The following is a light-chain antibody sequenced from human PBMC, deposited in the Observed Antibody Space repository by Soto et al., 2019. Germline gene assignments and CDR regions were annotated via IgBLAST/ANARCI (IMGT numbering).Light chain of an antibody. CDR2: DVS. Sequence: QSVLTQPASGYGSPGQAITISCTGNRSDVGGYNYVYWYQQHPGKAPKIMIYDVSNRPSGVSNRFSGSKSGNTASLTISGLQAYYEADYYCSSYTSTSTHNYVFGTVTKVTVL. CDR1: RSDVGGYNY. J-gene: IGLJ1*01. CDR3: SSYTSTSTHNYV. V-gene: IGLV2-14*01.